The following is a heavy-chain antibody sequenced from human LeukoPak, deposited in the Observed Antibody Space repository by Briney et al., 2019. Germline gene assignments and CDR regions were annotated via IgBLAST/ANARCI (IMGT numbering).Heavy chain of an antibody. J-gene: IGHJ4*02. CDR2: IGSNTIYI. V-gene: IGHV3-21*01. CDR3: ARDGLAALDY. Sequence: GGSLRLSCSASGFXFSSYSIDWVRQAPGKGLEWVSPIGSNTIYIYYTDSVKGRFTISRDNAKNSLFLQMNSLTAEDTAVYYCARDGLAALDYWGQGTLVTVSS. CDR1: GFXFSSYS. D-gene: IGHD6-13*01.